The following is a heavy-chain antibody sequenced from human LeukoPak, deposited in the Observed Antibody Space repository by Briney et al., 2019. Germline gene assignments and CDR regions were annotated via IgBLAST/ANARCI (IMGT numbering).Heavy chain of an antibody. J-gene: IGHJ4*02. D-gene: IGHD2/OR15-2a*01. Sequence: GGSLRLSCAASGFTFSTYAMSWVRQAPGKGLEWVSVISSSGGYTYSADSVTGRFTISRDNSKNTLFLQMNSLRAEDTAVYYCVRRGDCNIGTCYYFDYWGQGTQVTASS. CDR1: GFTFSTYA. V-gene: IGHV3-23*01. CDR3: VRRGDCNIGTCYYFDY. CDR2: ISSSGGYT.